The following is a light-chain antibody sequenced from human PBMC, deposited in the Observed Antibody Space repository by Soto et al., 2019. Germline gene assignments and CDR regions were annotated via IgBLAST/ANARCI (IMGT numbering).Light chain of an antibody. J-gene: IGKJ1*01. CDR3: QQYITSRTT. V-gene: IGKV3-20*01. CDR2: AAS. Sequence: DIVLTQSPATLSSSPGERATLTCGANQSVTSNYLAWYQKKPGQAPRLLIYAASMRATGIPDRFIGSGSGTDFTLTISRLEPEDFAVYYCQQYITSRTTFGQGTKVEVK. CDR1: QSVTSNY.